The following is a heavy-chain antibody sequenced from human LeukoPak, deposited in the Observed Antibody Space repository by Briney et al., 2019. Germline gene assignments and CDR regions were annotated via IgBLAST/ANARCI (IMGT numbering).Heavy chain of an antibody. V-gene: IGHV5-51*01. CDR2: IFPADSST. CDR1: GSNFRSSW. Sequence: GESLKISFQGSGSNFRSSWVAWARQPPGKGLEWMGIIFPADSSTRYSTSFQGQVTISADKSISTAYLHWSSLKASDSSLYYCASRNSASYWYFDIWGRGTRVTVSS. D-gene: IGHD3-16*01. CDR3: ASRNSASYWYFDI. J-gene: IGHJ2*01.